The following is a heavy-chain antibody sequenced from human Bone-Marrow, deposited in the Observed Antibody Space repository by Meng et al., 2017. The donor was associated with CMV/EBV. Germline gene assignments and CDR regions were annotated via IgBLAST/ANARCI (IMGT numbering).Heavy chain of an antibody. J-gene: IGHJ6*02. V-gene: IGHV3-30-3*01. CDR2: ISYDGINT. D-gene: IGHD6-13*01. CDR1: GFSLSGYS. Sequence: GGSLRLSCKASGFSLSGYSMHWVRQAPGKGLDWVAVISYDGINTFYVDSVKGRFTISRDNSRNTLYLQVNSPTAEDTAVYYCSRANSSSGYGGDYYYYGMDVWGQGTSATFSS. CDR3: SRANSSSGYGGDYYYYGMDV.